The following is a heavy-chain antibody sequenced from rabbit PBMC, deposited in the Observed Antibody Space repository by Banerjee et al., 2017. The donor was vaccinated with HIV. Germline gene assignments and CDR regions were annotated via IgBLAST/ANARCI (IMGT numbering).Heavy chain of an antibody. V-gene: IGHV1S40*01. CDR1: GFSFSSSYY. CDR3: ARDLAGVIGWNFGL. Sequence: QSLEESGGGLVQPEGSLTLTCTASGFSFSSSYYMSWVRQAPGKGLEWIAYIHTGSGSTDYASWVNGRFSISLDNAQNTVFLQMTSLTAADTATYFCARDLAGVIGWNFGLWGQGTLVTVS. D-gene: IGHD4-1*01. J-gene: IGHJ3*01. CDR2: IHTGSGST.